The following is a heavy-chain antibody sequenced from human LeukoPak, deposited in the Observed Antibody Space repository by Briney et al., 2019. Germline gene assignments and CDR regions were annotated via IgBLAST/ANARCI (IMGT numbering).Heavy chain of an antibody. D-gene: IGHD3-22*01. CDR1: GFTFSSYA. V-gene: IGHV3-23*01. J-gene: IGHJ3*02. CDR2: ISGSGGST. Sequence: PGGSLRLSCAASGFTFSSYAMSWVRQAPGKGLEWVSTISGSGGSTYHADSVKGWFTISRDNSKNTLYLQMNSLRAEDTAVYYCAKGSYYYDSSAYHYGAFDIWGQGTMVTVSS. CDR3: AKGSYYYDSSAYHYGAFDI.